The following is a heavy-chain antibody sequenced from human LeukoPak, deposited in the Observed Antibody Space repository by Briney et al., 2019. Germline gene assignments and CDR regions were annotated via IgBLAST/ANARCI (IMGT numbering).Heavy chain of an antibody. CDR2: IYSGGST. CDR1: GFTVSSNY. CDR3: ARNYYDSSGAPDY. V-gene: IGHV3-66*01. Sequence: GGSLRLSCAASGFTVSSNYMSWVRQAPGKGLEWVSVIYSGGSTYYADSVKGRFTISRDNSKNTLYLQMNSLRAEDTAVYYCARNYYDSSGAPDYWGQGTLVTVSS. J-gene: IGHJ4*02. D-gene: IGHD3-22*01.